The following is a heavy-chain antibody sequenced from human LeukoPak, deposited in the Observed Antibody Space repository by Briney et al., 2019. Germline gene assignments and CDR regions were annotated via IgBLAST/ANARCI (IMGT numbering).Heavy chain of an antibody. J-gene: IGHJ5*02. D-gene: IGHD2-2*01. CDR1: GGSISSDY. CDR3: ARASSGSDP. Sequence: PSETLSLTCTVSGGSISSDYWSWIRQPPGTGLEWIGYVYYSGSASYNPSLKSRVTISVDTSKNQFSLKLSSVTVADTAVYYCARASSGSDPWGQGTLVTVSS. V-gene: IGHV4-59*01. CDR2: VYYSGSA.